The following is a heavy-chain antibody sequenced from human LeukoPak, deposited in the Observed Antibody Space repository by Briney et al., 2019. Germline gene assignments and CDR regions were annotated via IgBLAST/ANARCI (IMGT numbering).Heavy chain of an antibody. CDR2: INSDGSST. CDR3: ARDAHPYCSGGSCYSSVGWFDP. Sequence: PGGSLRLSCAASGFTFSSYWMHWVRQAPGKGLVWVSRINSDGSSTSYADSVKGRFTISRDNAKNTLYLKMNSLRAEDTAVYYCARDAHPYCSGGSCYSSVGWFDPWGQGTLVTVSS. J-gene: IGHJ5*02. D-gene: IGHD2-15*01. V-gene: IGHV3-74*01. CDR1: GFTFSSYW.